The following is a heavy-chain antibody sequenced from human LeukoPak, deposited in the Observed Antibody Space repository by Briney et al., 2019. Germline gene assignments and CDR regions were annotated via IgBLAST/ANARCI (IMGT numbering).Heavy chain of an antibody. CDR3: ARDENYPFDH. J-gene: IGHJ4*02. D-gene: IGHD2/OR15-2a*01. Sequence: SQTLSLTCAISGDNVSRNSAAWNWIRQSPSRGLEWLGRTKYRSKWYNDYAPSVRSRITIKSDTSKSQFSLQLNSVTPEDTAVYYCARDENYPFDHWGQGTLVTVSS. V-gene: IGHV6-1*01. CDR2: TKYRSKWYN. CDR1: GDNVSRNSAA.